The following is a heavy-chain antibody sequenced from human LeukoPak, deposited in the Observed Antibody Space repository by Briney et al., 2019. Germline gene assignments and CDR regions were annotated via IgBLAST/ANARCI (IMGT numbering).Heavy chain of an antibody. CDR1: GFTFDDYT. V-gene: IGHV3-48*03. Sequence: GGSLRLSCAASGFTFDDYTMHWVRQAPGKGLEWISSIGRSGSPVYNTDSLKGRFSISRDNAKNTLYLQLNSLRAEDTAVYYCARRFDYWGQGTLVTVSS. CDR3: ARRFDY. CDR2: IGRSGSPV. J-gene: IGHJ4*02.